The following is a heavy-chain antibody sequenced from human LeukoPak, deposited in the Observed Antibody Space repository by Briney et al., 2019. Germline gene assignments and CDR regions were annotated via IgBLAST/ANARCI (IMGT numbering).Heavy chain of an antibody. CDR2: IYYSGST. CDR3: ARMYYDFWSGSTPTYYYYYMDV. D-gene: IGHD3-3*01. V-gene: IGHV4-59*01. J-gene: IGHJ6*03. Sequence: GSLRLSCAASGFTFSSYSMDWVRQAPGKGLEWIGYIYYSGSTNYNPSLKSRVTISVDTSKNQFSLKLSSVTAADTAVYYCARMYYDFWSGSTPTYYYYYMDVWGKGTTVTVPS. CDR1: GFTFSSYS.